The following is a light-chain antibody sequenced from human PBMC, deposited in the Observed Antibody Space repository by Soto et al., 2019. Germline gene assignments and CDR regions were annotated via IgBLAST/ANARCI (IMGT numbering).Light chain of an antibody. J-gene: IGKJ1*01. CDR3: QQYFTSPWT. Sequence: DIVMTQSPDSLAVSLGERATFNCKSSQSILDRSKNKYYLAWYQQKLGQPPKLLIYCAPLREPGVPDRFTVSRSGTDFTLTISSLQAEDGAVYYCQQYFTSPWTFGKGTKVEI. CDR1: QSILDRSKNKYY. CDR2: CAP. V-gene: IGKV4-1*01.